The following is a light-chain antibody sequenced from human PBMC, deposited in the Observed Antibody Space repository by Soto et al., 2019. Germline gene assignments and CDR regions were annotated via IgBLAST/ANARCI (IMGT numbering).Light chain of an antibody. CDR3: SSYTNTNTLV. CDR1: TSDVGGYNH. V-gene: IGLV2-14*01. J-gene: IGLJ2*01. Sequence: QSALIQPASVSGSPGQSITISCTGTTSDVGGYNHVSWFQQHPGKVPKLMIYDVNNRPSGVSNRFSGSKSGNTASLTISGLQAEDEADYYCSSYTNTNTLVFGRGTKLTVL. CDR2: DVN.